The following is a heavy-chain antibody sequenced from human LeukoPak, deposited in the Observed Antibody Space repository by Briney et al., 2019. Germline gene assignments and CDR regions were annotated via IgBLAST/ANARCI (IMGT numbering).Heavy chain of an antibody. CDR1: GYTFTGYY. D-gene: IGHD3-22*01. J-gene: IGHJ6*02. V-gene: IGHV1-2*02. CDR3: AREAYYYDSNGYYHPGRYYYGMDV. Sequence: GASVKVSCKASGYTFTGYYMHWVRQAPGQGLEWMGWINPNSGGTNYAQKFQGRVTMTRDTSISTAYMELSSLRSEDTAVYYCAREAYYYDSNGYYHPGRYYYGMDVWGQGTTVTVSS. CDR2: INPNSGGT.